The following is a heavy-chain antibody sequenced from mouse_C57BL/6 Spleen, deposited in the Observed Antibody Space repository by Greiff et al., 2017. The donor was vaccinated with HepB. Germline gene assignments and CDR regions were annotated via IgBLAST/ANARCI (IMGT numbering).Heavy chain of an antibody. J-gene: IGHJ2*01. V-gene: IGHV1-61*01. D-gene: IGHD3-2*02. CDR2: IYPSDSET. CDR1: GYTFTSYW. Sequence: QVQLKQSGAELVRPGSSVKLSCKASGYTFTSYWMDWVKQRPGQGLEWIGNIYPSDSETHYNQKFKDKATLTVDKSSSTAYMQLSSLTSEDSAVYYCARSTAQATDYWGQGTTLTVSS. CDR3: ARSTAQATDY.